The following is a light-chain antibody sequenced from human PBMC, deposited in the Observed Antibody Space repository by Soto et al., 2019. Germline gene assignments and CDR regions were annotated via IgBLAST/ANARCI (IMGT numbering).Light chain of an antibody. J-gene: IGKJ1*01. CDR1: QGIGND. V-gene: IGKV1-17*01. CDR3: QQSYSSPPT. CDR2: AAS. Sequence: DIRMTQSPSSLSASVGDRVTITCRASQGIGNDLGWYQQKSGKAPKLPIYAASSLQSGVPSRFSGSGSGTEFTLTISSLQPDDFATYYCQQSYSSPPTFGQGTKVDIK.